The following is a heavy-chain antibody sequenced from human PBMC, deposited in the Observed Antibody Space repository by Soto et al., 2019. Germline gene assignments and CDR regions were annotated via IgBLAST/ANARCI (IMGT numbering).Heavy chain of an antibody. J-gene: IGHJ4*02. Sequence: QVQVVQSGAEVKKPGSSVRVSCKASGGPSSSYAITWMRQAPGPGLEWMGGIIPILDTTDYAQKFPGRVTCTADESTSTVYMELSSLTSEDTAVYYCASGGTTVNRRFDFWGQGTLVTVSS. CDR1: GGPSSSYA. CDR2: IIPILDTT. V-gene: IGHV1-69*01. CDR3: ASGGTTVNRRFDF. D-gene: IGHD4-4*01.